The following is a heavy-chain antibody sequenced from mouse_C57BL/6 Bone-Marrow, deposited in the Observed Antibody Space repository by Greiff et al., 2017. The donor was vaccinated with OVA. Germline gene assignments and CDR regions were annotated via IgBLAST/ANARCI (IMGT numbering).Heavy chain of an antibody. CDR3: ARERYYGSSHRYFDV. D-gene: IGHD1-1*01. CDR2: IDPETGGT. J-gene: IGHJ1*03. V-gene: IGHV1-15*01. CDR1: GYTFTDYE. Sequence: QVQLQQSGAELVRPGASVTLSCKASGYTFTDYEMHWVKQTPVHGLEWIGAIDPETGGTAYNQKFKGKAILTADKSSSTAYMELRSLTSEDSAVYFCARERYYGSSHRYFDVWGTGTTVTVSS.